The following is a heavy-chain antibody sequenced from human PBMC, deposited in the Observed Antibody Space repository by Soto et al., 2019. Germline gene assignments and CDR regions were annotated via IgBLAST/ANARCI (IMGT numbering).Heavy chain of an antibody. CDR1: GFTFSSYA. J-gene: IGHJ4*02. Sequence: EVQLLESGGGLVQPGGSLRLSCAASGFTFSSYAMSWVRQAPGKGLEWVSAISGSGGSTYYADSVKGRFTISRDNSKNMLYLQMNSLRAADTAVYYCAKDSRVFGVVIPNDYWGQGTLVTVSS. CDR2: ISGSGGST. V-gene: IGHV3-23*01. CDR3: AKDSRVFGVVIPNDY. D-gene: IGHD3-3*01.